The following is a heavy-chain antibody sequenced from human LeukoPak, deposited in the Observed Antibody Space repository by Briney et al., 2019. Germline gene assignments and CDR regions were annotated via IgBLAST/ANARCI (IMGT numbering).Heavy chain of an antibody. J-gene: IGHJ4*02. D-gene: IGHD5-18*01. CDR2: IYYSGST. V-gene: IGHV4-39*01. CDR3: ARQTWIELWHFDY. CDR1: GDSIGSSSCY. Sequence: SETLSLTCTVSGDSIGSSSCYWAWIRQPPGKGLEWIGSIYYSGSTYYTPSLKSRVTISVETSKSKFSLKVSSVTAADTAVYYCARQTWIELWHFDYWGQGALVTVSS.